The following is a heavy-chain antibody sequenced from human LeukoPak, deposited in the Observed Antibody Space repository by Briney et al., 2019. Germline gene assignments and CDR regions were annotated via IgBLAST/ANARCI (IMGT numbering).Heavy chain of an antibody. Sequence: VASVSVSWKASGYTFASYDINWVRQATGQGLEWMGWMNPNSGNTGYAQKFQGRVTMTRNTSISTAYMELSSLRSEDAAVYYCARKVAHYMVRGSYWQRGRAFDYWGQGTLVTVSS. CDR2: MNPNSGNT. D-gene: IGHD3-10*01. CDR3: ARKVAHYMVRGSYWQRGRAFDY. V-gene: IGHV1-8*01. CDR1: GYTFASYD. J-gene: IGHJ4*02.